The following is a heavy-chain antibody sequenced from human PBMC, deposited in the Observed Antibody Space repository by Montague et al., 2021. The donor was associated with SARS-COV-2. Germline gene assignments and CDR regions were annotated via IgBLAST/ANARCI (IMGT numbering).Heavy chain of an antibody. D-gene: IGHD3-3*01. CDR1: GFTVSNYA. Sequence: SLRLYCAASGFTVSNYALSWVRQAPGKGLEWVSVIYSGGSSPYYSYSXXVLFTISRDNSKNTLYLQMNSLRAEDTAVYYCAKDPHYDFWSGYYFDYWGQGTLVTVSS. CDR3: AKDPHYDFWSGYYFDY. V-gene: IGHV3-23*03. CDR2: IYSGGSSP. J-gene: IGHJ4*02.